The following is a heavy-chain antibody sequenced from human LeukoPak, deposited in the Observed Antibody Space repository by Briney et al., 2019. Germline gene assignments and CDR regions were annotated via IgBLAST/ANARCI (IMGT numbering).Heavy chain of an antibody. D-gene: IGHD6-13*01. CDR3: ARLRYSSSNLDGDY. J-gene: IGHJ4*02. V-gene: IGHV3-48*01. CDR1: GFTFSSYS. Sequence: PGGSLRLSCAASGFTFSSYSMNWVRQAPGKGLEWLSYISSGGSTVQYADSVRGRFTVSRDKAKNLLYLQMNSLRAEDTALYFCARLRYSSSNLDGDYWGQGTLVTVSS. CDR2: ISSGGSTV.